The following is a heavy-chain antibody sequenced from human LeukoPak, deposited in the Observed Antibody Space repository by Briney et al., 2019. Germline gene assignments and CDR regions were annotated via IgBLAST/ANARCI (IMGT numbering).Heavy chain of an antibody. J-gene: IGHJ3*02. CDR1: GFTFSSYW. V-gene: IGHV3-7*01. CDR2: IKQDGSEK. CDR3: ARDVTKVIVVVYDAFDI. D-gene: IGHD3-22*01. Sequence: GGSLRLSCAASGFTFSSYWVSWVRQAPGKGLEWVANIKQDGSEKYYVDSVKGRFTISRDNAKNSLYLQMNSLRAEDTAVYYCARDVTKVIVVVYDAFDIWGQGTMVTVSS.